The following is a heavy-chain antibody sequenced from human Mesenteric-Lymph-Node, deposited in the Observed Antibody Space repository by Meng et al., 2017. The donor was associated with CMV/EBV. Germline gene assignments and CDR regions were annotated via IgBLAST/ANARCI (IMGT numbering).Heavy chain of an antibody. D-gene: IGHD1-26*01. V-gene: IGHV3-23*01. CDR2: INDNGGST. J-gene: IGHJ6*02. Sequence: LSLTCAASGFTFSSYSMSWVRQAPGKGLEWVSAINDNGGSTYYADSVRGRFTISRDNSKNTLYLQMNNLRAEDTAVYYCAKWGGGVQAWDHYGMDVWGQGTTVTVSS. CDR1: GFTFSSYS. CDR3: AKWGGGVQAWDHYGMDV.